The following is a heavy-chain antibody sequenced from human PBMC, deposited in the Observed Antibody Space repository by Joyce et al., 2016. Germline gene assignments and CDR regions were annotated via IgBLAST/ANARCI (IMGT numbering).Heavy chain of an antibody. J-gene: IGHJ4*02. CDR3: ARSGGNSRFDY. Sequence: QVQLQESGPGLLRPSETLSLTCTVSGGSIRSDYWNWIRQSPGKGLEWIGNIYSSGSTDYNPSLKSRVTISIDTSKNEFSLKLSSVTAADTAVYYCARSGGNSRFDYWGQGTLVTVSS. V-gene: IGHV4-4*09. CDR2: IYSSGST. CDR1: GGSIRSDY.